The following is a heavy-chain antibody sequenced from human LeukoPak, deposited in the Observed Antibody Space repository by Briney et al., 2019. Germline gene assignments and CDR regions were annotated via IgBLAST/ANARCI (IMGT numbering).Heavy chain of an antibody. J-gene: IGHJ4*02. D-gene: IGHD3-3*01. CDR2: IYSGGST. V-gene: IGHV3-53*01. CDR3: AKQGRNDFVDS. Sequence: GGSLRLSCAASGFTVSSNYMSWVRQGPGKGLEWVSVIYSGGSTYYADSVKGRFTISRDNSKNTIYLQMNSLRADDTAVYYCAKQGRNDFVDSWGQGILVTVSS. CDR1: GFTVSSNY.